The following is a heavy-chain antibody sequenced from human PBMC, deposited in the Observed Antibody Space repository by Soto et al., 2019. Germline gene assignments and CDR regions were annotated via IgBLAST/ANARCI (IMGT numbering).Heavy chain of an antibody. CDR3: TTSVRGILLSFEY. V-gene: IGHV3-15*01. D-gene: IGHD3-10*01. CDR1: GFTFSNAW. J-gene: IGHJ4*02. Sequence: GGSLRLSCAASGFTFSNAWMSWVRQAPGKGLEWVGRLKSKTDGGTTDYAAPVKGRFTISRDDSKNTLYLQMNSLKTEDTAVYYGTTSVRGILLSFEYWRQGTLVSVSS. CDR2: LKSKTDGGTT.